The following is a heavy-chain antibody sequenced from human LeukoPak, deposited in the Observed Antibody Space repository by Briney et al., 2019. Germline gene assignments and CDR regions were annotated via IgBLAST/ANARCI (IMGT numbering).Heavy chain of an antibody. J-gene: IGHJ4*02. CDR1: GFTFSTFG. D-gene: IGHD6-13*01. V-gene: IGHV3-33*06. Sequence: GGSLRLACAVSGFTFSTFGMHWVRQAPGKGREWVSNIWYDGINKYYADSVKGRFTISRDNSKNTLYLQMNSLTAEDTAVYYWAEGVHSRCWWGTPPPDYLDYWGQGTLVTVSS. CDR2: IWYDGINK. CDR3: AEGVHSRCWWGTPPPDYLDY.